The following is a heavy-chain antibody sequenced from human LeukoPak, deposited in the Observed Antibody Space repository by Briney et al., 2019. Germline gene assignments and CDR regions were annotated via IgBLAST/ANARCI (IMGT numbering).Heavy chain of an antibody. CDR2: IPYDGSNK. J-gene: IGHJ4*02. V-gene: IGHV3-30*18. CDR3: AKDGSSSSFDY. CDR1: GFTFSSYG. Sequence: PGGSLRLSCAASGFTFSSYGMHWVRQAPGKGLEWVAVIPYDGSNKYYADSVKGRFTISRDNSKNTLYLQMNSLRAEDTAVYYCAKDGSSSSFDYWGQGTLVTVSS. D-gene: IGHD6-13*01.